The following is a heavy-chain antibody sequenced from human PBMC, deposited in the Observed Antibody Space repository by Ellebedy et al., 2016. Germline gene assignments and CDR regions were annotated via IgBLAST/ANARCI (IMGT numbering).Heavy chain of an antibody. V-gene: IGHV1-46*01. D-gene: IGHD3-10*01. CDR3: ARARITMVRGAPPSMCWFDP. CDR1: GYTFTSYY. CDR2: INPSGGST. Sequence: ASVKVSXXASGYTFTSYYMHWVRQAPGQGLEWMGIINPSGGSTSYAQKFQGRVTMTRDTSTSTVYMELSSLRSEDTAVYYCARARITMVRGAPPSMCWFDPWGQGTLVTVSS. J-gene: IGHJ5*02.